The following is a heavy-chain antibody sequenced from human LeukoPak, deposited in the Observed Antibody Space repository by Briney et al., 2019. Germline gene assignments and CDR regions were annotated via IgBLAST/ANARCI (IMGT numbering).Heavy chain of an antibody. J-gene: IGHJ3*02. CDR3: ARTSSSGYYYRDAFDI. CDR2: IMGIGGDS. CDR1: GFTFSDYD. V-gene: IGHV3-11*01. D-gene: IGHD3-22*01. Sequence: GGSLRLSCAASGFTFSDYDMSWIRQAPGKGLEWVAYIMGIGGDSYHTDSVKGRFTISRDNAKTSVYLQMNSLRAEDTAVYYCARTSSSGYYYRDAFDIWGQGTMVTLSP.